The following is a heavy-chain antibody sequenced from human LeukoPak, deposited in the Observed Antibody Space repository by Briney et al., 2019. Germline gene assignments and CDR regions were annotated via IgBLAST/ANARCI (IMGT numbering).Heavy chain of an antibody. D-gene: IGHD3-3*01. CDR1: GYTFTSYD. Sequence: ASVKVSCKASGYTFTSYDINWVRQATGQGLEWMGWMNPNSGNTGYAQKFQGRVTITRNTSISTAYMELSSLRSEDTAVYYCARGVAFGYDFWSGYYQTNFDYWGRGTLVTVSS. CDR3: ARGVAFGYDFWSGYYQTNFDY. V-gene: IGHV1-8*03. J-gene: IGHJ4*02. CDR2: MNPNSGNT.